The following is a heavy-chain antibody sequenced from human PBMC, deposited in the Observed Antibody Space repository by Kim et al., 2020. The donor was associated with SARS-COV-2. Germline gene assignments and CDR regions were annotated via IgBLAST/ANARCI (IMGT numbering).Heavy chain of an antibody. V-gene: IGHV4-39*01. CDR2: FYYSGTT. CDR1: GGSISRGNYY. Sequence: SETLSLTCSVSGGSISRGNYYWGWIRQPPGQGLEWLGSFYYSGTTYYNPSLKSRGTISEDKSWNEMSLRLTSVLGADKAVYYCARSFECGAMAPFDSWG. CDR3: ARSFECGAMAPFDS. D-gene: IGHD5-18*01. J-gene: IGHJ4*01.